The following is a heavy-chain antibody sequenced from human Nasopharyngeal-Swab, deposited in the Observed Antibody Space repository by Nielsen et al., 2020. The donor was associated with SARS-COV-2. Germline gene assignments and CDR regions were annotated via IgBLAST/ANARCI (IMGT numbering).Heavy chain of an antibody. Sequence: GESLKISCKGSGYRFLSHWVGWVRQMPGKGLEWMGIIYPGYSDTRYSSSFQGQVTISADKSTNTAYLQWSSLQASDTAMYYCATPGPDVAHGMDVWGQGTTVTVSS. CDR3: ATPGPDVAHGMDV. J-gene: IGHJ6*02. D-gene: IGHD1-14*01. V-gene: IGHV5-51*01. CDR2: IYPGYSDT. CDR1: GYRFLSHW.